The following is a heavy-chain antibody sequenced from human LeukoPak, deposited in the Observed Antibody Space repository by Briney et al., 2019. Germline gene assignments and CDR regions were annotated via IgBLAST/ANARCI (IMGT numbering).Heavy chain of an antibody. V-gene: IGHV1-69*05. D-gene: IGHD4-17*01. CDR3: AREINDYGEG. CDR1: GGTFSSYA. CDR2: IIPIFGTA. Sequence: SVKVSCKASGGTFSSYAISCVRQAPGQGLEWMGRIIPIFGTANYAQKFQGRVTITTDESTSTAYMELSSLRSEDTAVYYCAREINDYGEGWGQGTLVTVSS. J-gene: IGHJ4*02.